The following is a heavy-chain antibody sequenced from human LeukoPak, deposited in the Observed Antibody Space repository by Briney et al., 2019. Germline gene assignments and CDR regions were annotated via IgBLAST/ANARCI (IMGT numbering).Heavy chain of an antibody. Sequence: GGSLRLSCAASGFTFSSYGVSWVRQAPGKGLEWVSAISGSGGSTYYADSVKGRFTISRDNSKNTLYLQMNSLRAEDTAVYYCAKDDGESNYFDYWGQGTLVTVSS. CDR2: ISGSGGST. J-gene: IGHJ4*02. CDR3: AKDDGESNYFDY. D-gene: IGHD3-10*01. V-gene: IGHV3-23*01. CDR1: GFTFSSYG.